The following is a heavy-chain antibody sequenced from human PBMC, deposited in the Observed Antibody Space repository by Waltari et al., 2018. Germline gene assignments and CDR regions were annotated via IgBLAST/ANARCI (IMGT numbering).Heavy chain of an antibody. CDR1: GGSISSSSYY. CDR2: IYYSGAT. J-gene: IGHJ1*01. Sequence: QLQLQESGPGLVKPSETLSLTCTVSGGSISSSSYYWGWIRQPPGKGLEWIGSIYYSGATYYHPSLKSRVTISVDTSKNQFSLKLSSVTAADTAVYYCAVLDIVVVVAATTQYFQHWGQGTLVTVSS. V-gene: IGHV4-39*01. CDR3: AVLDIVVVVAATTQYFQH. D-gene: IGHD2-15*01.